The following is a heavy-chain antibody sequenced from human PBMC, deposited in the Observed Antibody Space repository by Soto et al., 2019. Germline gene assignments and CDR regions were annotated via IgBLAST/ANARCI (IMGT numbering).Heavy chain of an antibody. Sequence: PSETLSLTCAVSGGSISDGHLSWSWIRQPPGKGLEWIGSIYHGGSTYYNPSLNSRVTLSIDMTNNHVSLILNSVTAADTAVYYCARVGPWVPYYYDSSPYTFENWFDPWGQGTLVTVSS. CDR3: ARVGPWVPYYYDSSPYTFENWFDP. D-gene: IGHD3-22*01. V-gene: IGHV4-30-2*03. J-gene: IGHJ5*02. CDR1: GGSISDGHLS. CDR2: IYHGGST.